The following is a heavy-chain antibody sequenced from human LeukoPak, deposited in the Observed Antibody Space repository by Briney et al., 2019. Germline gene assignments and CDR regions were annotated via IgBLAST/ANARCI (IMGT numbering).Heavy chain of an antibody. CDR3: ARLGREWLRFHTVLREFDY. CDR1: GGSISSSSYY. V-gene: IGHV4-39*01. J-gene: IGHJ4*02. D-gene: IGHD5-12*01. CDR2: IYYSGST. Sequence: SETLSLTCTVSGGSISSSSYYWGWIRQPPGKGLEWIGSIYYSGSTYYNPSLKSRVTISVDTSKNQFSLKLSSVTAADTAVYYCARLGREWLRFHTVLREFDYWGQGTLVTVSS.